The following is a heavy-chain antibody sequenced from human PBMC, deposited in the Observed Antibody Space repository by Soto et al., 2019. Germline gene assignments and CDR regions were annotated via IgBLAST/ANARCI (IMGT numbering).Heavy chain of an antibody. D-gene: IGHD3-16*01. V-gene: IGHV3-9*01. J-gene: IGHJ4*02. Sequence: SGGSLRLACAVSGFTFDDTAMHWVRQAPEKGLEWVSGINWKSDIGYADSVKGRFTISRDNAENSPSLQMNSLRAEDTALYYCAISQDRGGRTTFIYWGQGTQVTVSS. CDR2: INWKSDI. CDR3: AISQDRGGRTTFIY. CDR1: GFTFDDTA.